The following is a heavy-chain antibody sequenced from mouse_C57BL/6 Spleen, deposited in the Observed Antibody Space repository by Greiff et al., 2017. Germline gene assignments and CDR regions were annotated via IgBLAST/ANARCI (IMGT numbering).Heavy chain of an antibody. V-gene: IGHV1-62-2*01. J-gene: IGHJ1*03. Sequence: QVQLQQSGAELVKPGASVKLSCKASGYTFTEYTIHWVKQRTGQGLEWIGWFDPGGGSIKYNEKFKDKATLTADKSSSTVYMELSGFTSEDSAVYFCARHEEVASGGYFAVWGTGTTVTVSS. CDR3: ARHEEVASGGYFAV. D-gene: IGHD1-1*02. CDR1: GYTFTEYT. CDR2: FDPGGGSI.